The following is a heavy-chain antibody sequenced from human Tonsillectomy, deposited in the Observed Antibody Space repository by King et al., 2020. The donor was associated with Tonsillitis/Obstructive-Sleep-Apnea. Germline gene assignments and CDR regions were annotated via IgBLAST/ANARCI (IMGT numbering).Heavy chain of an antibody. D-gene: IGHD2-2*01. CDR2: ISSSSSTI. Sequence: VQLVESGGGLVQPGGSLRLSCAASGFTFSSYSMNWVRQAPGKGLEWVSYISSSSSTIYYADSVKGRFTFSRDNAKNSLYLQMNSLRDEDTAVYYCARDPSRYCSSTSCYAWFDPWGQGTLVTVSS. CDR1: GFTFSSYS. J-gene: IGHJ5*02. V-gene: IGHV3-48*02. CDR3: ARDPSRYCSSTSCYAWFDP.